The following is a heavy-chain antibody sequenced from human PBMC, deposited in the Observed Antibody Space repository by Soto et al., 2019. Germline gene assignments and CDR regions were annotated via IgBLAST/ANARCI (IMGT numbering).Heavy chain of an antibody. Sequence: ASVEVSCKASGYTFTGHYIHWVRQAPGQGPEWMGEIGPASGDTRYAQKFQGRVTMTRDTSITTVYMELNNLSPDDTAVYYCGTGRSGQLVVFYWGQGTPVTVSS. CDR2: IGPASGDT. V-gene: IGHV1-2*02. D-gene: IGHD3-10*01. CDR3: GTGRSGQLVVFY. CDR1: GYTFTGHY. J-gene: IGHJ4*02.